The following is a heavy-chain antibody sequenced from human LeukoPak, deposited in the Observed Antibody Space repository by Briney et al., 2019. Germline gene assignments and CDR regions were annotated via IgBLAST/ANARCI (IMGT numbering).Heavy chain of an antibody. CDR3: AKDRGNSYGHFDY. CDR2: ISGSGSAT. Sequence: GRSLRLSCAASGFTFSSYAMTWVRQAPGKGLEWVSVISGSGSATNYADSVKGRFTISRDNSKNTLYLQMNSLRAEDTAVYYCAKDRGNSYGHFDYWGQGTLVTVSS. V-gene: IGHV3-23*01. D-gene: IGHD5-18*01. CDR1: GFTFSSYA. J-gene: IGHJ4*02.